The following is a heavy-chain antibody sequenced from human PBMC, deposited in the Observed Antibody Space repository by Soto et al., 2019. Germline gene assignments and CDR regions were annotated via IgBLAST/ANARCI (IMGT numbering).Heavy chain of an antibody. Sequence: PGGSTRLSCAASGFTFSDYYMSWIRQAPGKGLEWVSYISSSSSYINYADSVKGRFTISRDNAKNSLYLQMNSLRAEDTAVYYCARGGYCSGVSCPAVWGQGTTVTVSS. CDR2: ISSSSSYI. D-gene: IGHD2-15*01. V-gene: IGHV3-11*03. CDR3: ARGGYCSGVSCPAV. CDR1: GFTFSDYY. J-gene: IGHJ6*02.